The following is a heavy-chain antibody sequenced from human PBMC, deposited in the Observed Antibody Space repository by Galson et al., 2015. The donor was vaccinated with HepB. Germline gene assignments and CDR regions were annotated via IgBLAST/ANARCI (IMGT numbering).Heavy chain of an antibody. Sequence: SLRLSCAGSGFTFSDHYMDWVRQAPGEGLEWVGRIRDKSNGYTTEYAASVKGRFTISRDDSKNSLYLQMNSLKTEDTAVYYCTRGGRVPPYYYAMDVWGQGTTVTVSS. D-gene: IGHD3-16*01. CDR1: GFTFSDHY. CDR2: IRDKSNGYTT. J-gene: IGHJ6*02. V-gene: IGHV3-72*01. CDR3: TRGGRVPPYYYAMDV.